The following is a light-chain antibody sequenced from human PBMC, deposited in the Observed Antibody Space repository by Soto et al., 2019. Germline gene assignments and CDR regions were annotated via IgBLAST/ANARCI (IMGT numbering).Light chain of an antibody. Sequence: DIQMTQSPSSLSASVGDRVTITCRASQSISSYLNWYQQKPGKAPKLLIYAASSLQSGVPSRFSGSGSGTDFTLTISSLQSEDFALYYCHQYNSWPPGTFGQGTKVEIK. CDR1: QSISSY. V-gene: IGKV1-39*01. J-gene: IGKJ2*01. CDR2: AAS. CDR3: HQYNSWPPGT.